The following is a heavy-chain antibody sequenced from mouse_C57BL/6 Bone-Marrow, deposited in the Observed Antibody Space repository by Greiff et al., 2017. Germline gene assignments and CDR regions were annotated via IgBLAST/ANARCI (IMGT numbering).Heavy chain of an antibody. CDR2: IDPISGGT. V-gene: IGHV1-72*01. CDR1: GYTFTSYW. D-gene: IGHD1-1*01. CDR3: ARSGIYYYGSWFAY. Sequence: QVQLQQPGAELVKPGASVKLSCKASGYTFTSYWMHWVKQRPGRGLEWIGRIDPISGGTKYNEKFKSKATLTVDKPSSTAYMQRSSLTSEDSAVXYCARSGIYYYGSWFAYWGQGTLVTVSA. J-gene: IGHJ3*01.